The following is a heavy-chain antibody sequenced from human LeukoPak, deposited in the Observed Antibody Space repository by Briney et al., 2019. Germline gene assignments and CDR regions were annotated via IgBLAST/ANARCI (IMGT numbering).Heavy chain of an antibody. J-gene: IGHJ5*02. D-gene: IGHD5-12*01. V-gene: IGHV4-59*01. CDR3: ARLSKPANWFDP. CDR2: IYFTGSS. CDR1: GGPISSYY. Sequence: PSETLSLTCTVSGGPISSYYWSWIRQHPGKGLEWIGYIYFTGSSNYNPSLNSRVTISLDTSKNQFSLKLGSVTAADTAVYYCARLSKPANWFDPWGQGTLVTVSS.